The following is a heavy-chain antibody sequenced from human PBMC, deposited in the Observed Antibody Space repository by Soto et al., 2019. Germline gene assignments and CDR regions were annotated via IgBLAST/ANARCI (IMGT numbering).Heavy chain of an antibody. CDR2: ISAYNGNT. V-gene: IGHV1-18*01. J-gene: IGHJ5*02. Sequence: QVQLVQSGAEVKKPGASVKVSCKASGYTFTSYGISWVRQASGQGLEWMGWISAYNGNTKYAQKLQGRVTMTTDTSTSTAYMELRSLRSDARPFYYCARDEAGEWNDGGWFDPWGQGTLVNVSS. CDR1: GYTFTSYG. D-gene: IGHD1-1*01. CDR3: ARDEAGEWNDGGWFDP.